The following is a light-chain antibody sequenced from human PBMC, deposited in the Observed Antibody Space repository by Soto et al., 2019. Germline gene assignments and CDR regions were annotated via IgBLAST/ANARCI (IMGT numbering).Light chain of an antibody. J-gene: IGKJ5*01. CDR1: QSVPYR. V-gene: IGKV3D-11*03. CDR3: QMRQYWPPIT. CDR2: DAS. Sequence: EIVMTQSPATLSVSPGEDVTISYRVSQSVPYRIACYQLKPGQASRLLMYDASYRAACIPARCSGSGAGTDVTLTISSLVPEEFAMYYCQMRQYWPPITFGQGTRLEI.